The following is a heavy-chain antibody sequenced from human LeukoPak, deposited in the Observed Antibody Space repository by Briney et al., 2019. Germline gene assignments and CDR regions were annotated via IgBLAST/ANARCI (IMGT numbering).Heavy chain of an antibody. J-gene: IGHJ4*02. D-gene: IGHD1-1*01. CDR1: GFTFSSYA. Sequence: PGGSLRLSCAASGFTFSSYAMSWVRQAPGKGLEWVSAISGSGGSTYYADSVKGRFTISRDNAKNSLYLQMNSLRVEDTAVYYCARGWRYGDYWGQGTLVTVSS. V-gene: IGHV3-23*01. CDR3: ARGWRYGDY. CDR2: ISGSGGST.